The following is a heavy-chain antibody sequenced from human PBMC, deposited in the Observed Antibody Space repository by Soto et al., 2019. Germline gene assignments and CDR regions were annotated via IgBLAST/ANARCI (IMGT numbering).Heavy chain of an antibody. D-gene: IGHD3-16*01. CDR3: VRAPWDYDSADYFDT. CDR2: MNPKSGNT. V-gene: IGHV1-8*02. CDR1: GGTFSSYD. Sequence: GASVKVSCKASGGTFSSYDINWVRQATGQGPEWMGWMNPKSGNTGYAQKFPGRVSMTRDNSKTTAYMELSSLGSEDTAVYYCVRAPWDYDSADYFDTWGQGTKVTVSS. J-gene: IGHJ4*02.